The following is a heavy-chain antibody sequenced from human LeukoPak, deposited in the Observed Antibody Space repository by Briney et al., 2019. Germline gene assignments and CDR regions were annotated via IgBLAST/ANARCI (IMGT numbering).Heavy chain of an antibody. J-gene: IGHJ4*02. CDR1: GFTFSNAW. D-gene: IGHD3-10*01. CDR3: TTGSILWFGEGYFDY. Sequence: PGGSLRLSCAASGFTFSNAWMSWVRQAPGKGLEWVGRIKSKTDGGTTDYAAPVKGRFTISRDDSKNTLYLQMNSLKTEDTAVYYCTTGSILWFGEGYFDYWAREPRSPSPQ. CDR2: IKSKTDGGTT. V-gene: IGHV3-15*01.